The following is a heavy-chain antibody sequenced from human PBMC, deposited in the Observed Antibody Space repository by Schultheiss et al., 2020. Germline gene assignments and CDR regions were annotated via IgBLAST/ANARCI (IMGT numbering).Heavy chain of an antibody. D-gene: IGHD3-3*02. CDR3: ARLKGIASYYYYYGMDV. J-gene: IGHJ6*02. Sequence: GGSLRLSCEASGFTFSSHGMHWVRQAPGKGLEWVAVIWFDGGYRYYADSVKGRFTISRDNSENTLYLQMNNLRTEDTAVYYCARLKGIASYYYYYGMDVWGQGTTVTVSS. V-gene: IGHV3-33*01. CDR1: GFTFSSHG. CDR2: IWFDGGYR.